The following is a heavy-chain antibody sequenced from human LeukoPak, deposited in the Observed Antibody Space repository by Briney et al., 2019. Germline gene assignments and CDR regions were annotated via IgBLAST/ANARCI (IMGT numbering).Heavy chain of an antibody. Sequence: GRSLRLSCAASGFTFSSYGMHWVRQAPGKGLEWVAVIWYDGSNKYYADSVKGRFTISRDNSKNTLYLQMNSLRAEDTAVYYCAEDKTAIDYFDYWGQGTLVTVSS. D-gene: IGHD2-2*02. V-gene: IGHV3-33*06. J-gene: IGHJ4*02. CDR3: AEDKTAIDYFDY. CDR1: GFTFSSYG. CDR2: IWYDGSNK.